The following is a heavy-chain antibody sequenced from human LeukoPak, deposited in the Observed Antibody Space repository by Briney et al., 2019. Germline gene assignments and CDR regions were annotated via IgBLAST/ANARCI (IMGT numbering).Heavy chain of an antibody. CDR3: ARADFIVVVVPAYYFDY. V-gene: IGHV3-74*01. Sequence: GGSLILSCAASGFTFSSYWMHWVRQTPGKGLVWISRIKSDGSTIYADSVKGRFTISRDNSKNTLYLQMNSLRAEDTAVYYCARADFIVVVVPAYYFDYWGQGTLVTVSS. CDR2: IKSDGST. CDR1: GFTFSSYW. D-gene: IGHD2-15*01. J-gene: IGHJ4*02.